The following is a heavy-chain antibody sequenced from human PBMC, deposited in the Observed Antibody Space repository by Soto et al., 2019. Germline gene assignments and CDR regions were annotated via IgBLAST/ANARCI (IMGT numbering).Heavy chain of an antibody. CDR2: IKSKADDESA. V-gene: IGHV3-15*07. J-gene: IGHJ4*02. CDR1: GFVFSNAW. D-gene: IGHD3-10*01. CDR3: TPRITVFSANNY. Sequence: EVQLVQSGGGLVEPGGSLRLSCAASGFVFSNAWMNWVRQRRGKGLEWVGRIKSKADDESADYSAPVKGRFTISRDDSRNTLYLQMNSLKTEDTGVYYCTPRITVFSANNYWGQGTLVTVSS.